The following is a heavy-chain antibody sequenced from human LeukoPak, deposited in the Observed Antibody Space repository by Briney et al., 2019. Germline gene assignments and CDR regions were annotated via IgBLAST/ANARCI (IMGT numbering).Heavy chain of an antibody. CDR3: ARRARLDYWYFDL. D-gene: IGHD1-1*01. V-gene: IGHV4-34*01. Sequence: PSETLSLTCAVYGRSFSGYYWSWIRQPPGKGLEWIGEINHGGSTNYNPSLKSRVTISVDTSKNQFSLKLSSVTAADTPVYYCARRARLDYWYFDLWGRGTLVTVSS. CDR1: GRSFSGYY. J-gene: IGHJ2*01. CDR2: INHGGST.